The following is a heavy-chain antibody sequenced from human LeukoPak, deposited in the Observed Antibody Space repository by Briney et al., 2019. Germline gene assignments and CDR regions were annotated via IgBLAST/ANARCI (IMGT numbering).Heavy chain of an antibody. Sequence: PGGSLRLSCAASGFTFSSYAMSWVRQAPGKGLEWVSAISGSGGSTFYADSVKGRFTISRDYPKNTLSLQMNSLRREDPSVYYCAKDLKTVTIGRLMDVWGKGTTVTVSS. CDR1: GFTFSSYA. CDR2: ISGSGGST. D-gene: IGHD4-17*01. J-gene: IGHJ6*03. CDR3: AKDLKTVTIGRLMDV. V-gene: IGHV3-23*01.